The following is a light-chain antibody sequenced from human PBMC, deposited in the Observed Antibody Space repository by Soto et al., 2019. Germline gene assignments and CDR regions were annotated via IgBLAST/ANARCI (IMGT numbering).Light chain of an antibody. J-gene: IGLJ1*01. CDR1: SNNVGNYNL. CDR3: CSYAGSDTYV. CDR2: EVY. Sequence: QSVLTQPASVSGSPGQSITISCTGTSNNVGNYNLVSWYQQHPGKAPKLMIYEVYKRPPGVSNRFSGSKSGITASLTISGLQAEDEGDYYCCSYAGSDTYVFATGTKVTVL. V-gene: IGLV2-23*02.